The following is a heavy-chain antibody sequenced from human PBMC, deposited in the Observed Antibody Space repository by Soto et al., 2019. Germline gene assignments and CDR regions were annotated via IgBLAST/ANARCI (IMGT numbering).Heavy chain of an antibody. CDR2: ISSSSSYI. CDR3: ARERHHPYYDFWSGPDGMDV. D-gene: IGHD3-3*01. V-gene: IGHV3-21*01. J-gene: IGHJ6*02. CDR1: GFTFSSYS. Sequence: EVQLVESGGGLVKPGGSLRLSCAASGFTFSSYSMNWVRQAPGKGLEWVSSISSSSSYIYYADSVKGRFTISRDNAKNSLYLQMNSLRAEDTAVYYCARERHHPYYDFWSGPDGMDVWGQGTTVTDS.